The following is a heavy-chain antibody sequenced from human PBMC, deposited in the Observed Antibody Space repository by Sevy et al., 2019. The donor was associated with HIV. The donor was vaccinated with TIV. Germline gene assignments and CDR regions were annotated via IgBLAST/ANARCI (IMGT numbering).Heavy chain of an antibody. D-gene: IGHD2-2*01. Sequence: GESLKISCAASGFTFSSYAMHWVRQAPGKGLEWVAVISYDGSNKYYADSVKGRFTISRDNSKNTLYLQMNSLRAEDTAVYYGAREGDLGDCSSTSCLQYFYYGMDVWGQGTTVTVSS. J-gene: IGHJ6*02. CDR1: GFTFSSYA. V-gene: IGHV3-30*04. CDR3: AREGDLGDCSSTSCLQYFYYGMDV. CDR2: ISYDGSNK.